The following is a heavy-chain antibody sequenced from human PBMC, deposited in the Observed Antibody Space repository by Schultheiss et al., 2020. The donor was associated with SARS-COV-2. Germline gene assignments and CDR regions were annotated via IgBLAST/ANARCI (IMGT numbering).Heavy chain of an antibody. D-gene: IGHD4-11*01. CDR1: GGSISSSSYY. J-gene: IGHJ4*02. V-gene: IGHV4-39*01. CDR3: ARHTGDY. CDR2: IYYSGST. Sequence: SETLSLTCTVSGGSISSSSYYWSWIRQPPGKGLEWIGYIYYSGSTYYNPSLKSRVTISVDTSKNQFSLKLSSVTAADTAVYYCARHTGDYWGQGTLVTVSS.